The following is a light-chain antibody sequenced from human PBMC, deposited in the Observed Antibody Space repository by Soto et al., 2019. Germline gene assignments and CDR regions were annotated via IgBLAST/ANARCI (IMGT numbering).Light chain of an antibody. CDR2: GSS. CDR1: QSVSSSY. Sequence: DIVLTQSPGTLSLSPGDRATLSRRASQSVSSSYLAWHQQTPGQAPMLLIYGSSSRATGIPDRFSGSGSGTEFTLTISILQSEYFAVYYCQQYNKWPRTFGQGTKVDIK. V-gene: IGKV3D-15*03. CDR3: QQYNKWPRT. J-gene: IGKJ1*01.